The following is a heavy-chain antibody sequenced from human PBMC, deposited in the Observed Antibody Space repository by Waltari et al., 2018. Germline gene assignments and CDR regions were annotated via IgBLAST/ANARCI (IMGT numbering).Heavy chain of an antibody. CDR1: GYTFTSYG. V-gene: IGHV1-8*02. CDR3: ARMLGGYTGLH. CDR2: LNPNSGKT. J-gene: IGHJ4*02. D-gene: IGHD1-26*01. Sequence: QVQLVQSGAEVKKPGASVKVSCKASGYTFTSYGISWVRQAPGQGLEWMGWLNPNSGKTGYAQKFQGRVNMTRDTSISTAYMELSSLKYDDTAVYYCARMLGGYTGLHWGQGTLVTVSS.